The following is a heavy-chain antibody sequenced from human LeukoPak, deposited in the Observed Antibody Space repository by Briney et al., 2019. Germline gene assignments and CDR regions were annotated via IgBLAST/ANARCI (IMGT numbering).Heavy chain of an antibody. V-gene: IGHV1-2*02. D-gene: IGHD3-16*01. CDR3: ARVGGDYVWGSINFDY. CDR1: GYTFTGYY. Sequence: ASVKVSCKASGYTFTGYYMHWVRQAPGQGLEWMGWINPNSGGTNYAQKFQGRVTTTRDTSISTAYMELSRLRSDDTAVYYCARVGGDYVWGSINFDYWGQGTLVTVSS. CDR2: INPNSGGT. J-gene: IGHJ4*02.